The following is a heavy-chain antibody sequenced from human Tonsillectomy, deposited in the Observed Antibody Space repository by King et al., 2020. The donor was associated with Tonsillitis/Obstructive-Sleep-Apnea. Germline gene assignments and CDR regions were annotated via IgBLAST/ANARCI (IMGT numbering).Heavy chain of an antibody. CDR3: ARSTILVRVVVPVAMDY. CDR1: GFTFSTYG. Sequence: VQLVESGGGVVQPGRSLRLSCAASGFTFSTYGMHWVRQAPGKGLEWVAVIWYDGSNKYYADSVKGRFTISRDNSKNTLYLQMNSLRAEDTAVYYCARSTILVRVVVPVAMDYWGQGTLVTVSS. D-gene: IGHD2-2*01. V-gene: IGHV3-33*01. J-gene: IGHJ4*02. CDR2: IWYDGSNK.